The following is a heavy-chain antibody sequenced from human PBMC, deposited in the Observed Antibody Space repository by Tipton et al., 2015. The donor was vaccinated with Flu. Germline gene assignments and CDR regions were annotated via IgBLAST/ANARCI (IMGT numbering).Heavy chain of an antibody. CDR1: GGSFSGDY. J-gene: IGHJ3*02. D-gene: IGHD6-19*01. Sequence: TLSLTCVVYGGSFSGDYCSWIRQPPGKGLEWIGEVNHSGSTNYNPSLKSRVTISVDTSKNQFSLKLTSVTAADTAVYYCARALNSGREYAFDIWGQGAVVTVSS. CDR3: ARALNSGREYAFDI. CDR2: VNHSGST. V-gene: IGHV4-34*01.